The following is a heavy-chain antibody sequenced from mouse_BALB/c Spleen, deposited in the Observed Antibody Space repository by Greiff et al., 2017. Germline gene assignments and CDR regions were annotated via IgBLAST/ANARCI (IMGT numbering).Heavy chain of an antibody. CDR3: ARDGDYYGLYYAMDY. CDR1: GFSLTSYG. Sequence: VQGVESGPGLVAPSQSLSITCTVSGFSLTSYGVHWVRQPPGKGLEWLGVIWAGGSTNYNSALMSRLSISKDNSKSQVFLKMNSLQTDDTAMYYCARDGDYYGLYYAMDYWGQGTSVTVSS. CDR2: IWAGGST. J-gene: IGHJ4*01. D-gene: IGHD1-2*01. V-gene: IGHV2-9*02.